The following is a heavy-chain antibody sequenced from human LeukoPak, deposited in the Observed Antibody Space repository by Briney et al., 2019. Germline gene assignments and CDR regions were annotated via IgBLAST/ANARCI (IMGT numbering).Heavy chain of an antibody. CDR2: IYAYSANT. V-gene: IGHV1-18*01. D-gene: IGHD6-6*01. Sequence: ASVTVSCKASDYTFSNFGISWVRQAPGQGLEWMGWIYAYSANTKYAQKLQGRVTMTTETSTSTAYMELRSLQSDDTAVYYCARGGYSSSSGYYFDFWGQGTLVIVSS. CDR3: ARGGYSSSSGYYFDF. CDR1: DYTFSNFG. J-gene: IGHJ4*02.